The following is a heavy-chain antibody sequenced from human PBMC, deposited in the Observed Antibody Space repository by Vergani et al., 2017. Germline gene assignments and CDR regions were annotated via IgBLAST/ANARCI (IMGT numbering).Heavy chain of an antibody. CDR3: ARGAHPTVTGPDYFDY. J-gene: IGHJ4*02. Sequence: QVQLVESGGGVVQPGRSLRLSCAASGFTFSSYGMHWVRQAPGKGLEWVAVIWYDGSNKYYADSVKGRFTISRDNSKSTLYLQMNSLRAEDTAVYYCARGAHPTVTGPDYFDYWGQGTLVTVSS. V-gene: IGHV3-33*01. D-gene: IGHD4-17*01. CDR2: IWYDGSNK. CDR1: GFTFSSYG.